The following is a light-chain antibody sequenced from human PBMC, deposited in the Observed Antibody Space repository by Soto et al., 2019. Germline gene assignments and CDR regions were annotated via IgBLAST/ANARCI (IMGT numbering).Light chain of an antibody. CDR2: DVS. J-gene: IGLJ1*01. V-gene: IGLV2-14*01. Sequence: ALTQPASESGSPGQSITISCTGTSSDVGGYNYVSWYQQHPGKAPKFMIYDVSNRPSGVSNRFSGSKSGNTASLTISGLQAEDEADYYCSSYTTSNTRQIVFGTGTKVTVL. CDR1: SSDVGGYNY. CDR3: SSYTTSNTRQIV.